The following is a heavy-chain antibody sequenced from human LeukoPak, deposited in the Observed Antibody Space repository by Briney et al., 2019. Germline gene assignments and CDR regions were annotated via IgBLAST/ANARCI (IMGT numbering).Heavy chain of an antibody. CDR3: ARDGTYSSSWYPCKNAFDI. CDR1: GGTFSSYA. Sequence: ASVKVSCKASGGTFSSYAISWVRQAPGQGLEWMGGIIPIFGTANYAQKFQGRVTITADESTSTAYMELSSLRSEDTAVYYCARDGTYSSSWYPCKNAFDIWGQGTMVTVSS. J-gene: IGHJ3*02. CDR2: IIPIFGTA. V-gene: IGHV1-69*13. D-gene: IGHD6-13*01.